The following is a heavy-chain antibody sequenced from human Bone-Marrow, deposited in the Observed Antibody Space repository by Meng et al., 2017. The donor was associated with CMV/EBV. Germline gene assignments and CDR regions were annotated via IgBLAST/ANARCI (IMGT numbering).Heavy chain of an antibody. D-gene: IGHD5-18*01. J-gene: IGHJ4*02. CDR2: ISARSSYI. CDR3: ARGDTAVCTKGLTAIDY. Sequence: GESLKIHWTASGCIFSSYNMNWVRQAPGKGLEWVSSISARSSYIYYADSVKGRVTISRDNPKDCLYLQMNSLRVEDTATYFCARGDTAVCTKGLTAIDYWGQGTLVTVSS. CDR1: GCIFSSYN. V-gene: IGHV3-21*01.